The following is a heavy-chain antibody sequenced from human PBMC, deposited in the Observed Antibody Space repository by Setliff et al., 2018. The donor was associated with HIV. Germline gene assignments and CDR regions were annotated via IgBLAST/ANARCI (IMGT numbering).Heavy chain of an antibody. J-gene: IGHJ4*02. D-gene: IGHD3-22*01. V-gene: IGHV1-18*01. Sequence: RASVKVSCKASGYTFSSFAMSWVRQAPGQGLEWVAWISGYNGHTNYAQRFQGRVTVTTDTSTSTAYVELRSLRSDDTAVYFCARVGPFEFDSSGYAEFWGQGTPVTVSS. CDR3: ARVGPFEFDSSGYAEF. CDR1: GYTFSSFA. CDR2: ISGYNGHT.